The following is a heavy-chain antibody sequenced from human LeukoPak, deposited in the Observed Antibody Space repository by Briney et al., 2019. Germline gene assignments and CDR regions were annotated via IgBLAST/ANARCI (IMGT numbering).Heavy chain of an antibody. CDR1: GFTFSSYA. CDR3: ARERYDILTGSYYFDY. D-gene: IGHD3-9*01. J-gene: IGHJ4*02. CDR2: ISGSDGYT. V-gene: IGHV3-23*01. Sequence: GGSLRLSCVASGFTFSSYALSWVRQAPGKGLDCVSVISGSDGYTYYADSVKGRFTISRDNAKNSLYLQMNSLRAEDTAVYYCARERYDILTGSYYFDYWGQGTLVTVSS.